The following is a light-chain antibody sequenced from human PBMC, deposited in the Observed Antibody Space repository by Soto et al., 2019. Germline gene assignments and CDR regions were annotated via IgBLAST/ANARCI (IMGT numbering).Light chain of an antibody. CDR3: CSYAGSGSYV. CDR1: SRDVGGYDY. Sequence: QSALTQPASVSGSLGQSITISCTGTSRDVGGYDYVSWYRQHPGKVPKLIIYEVNKRPSGVSNRFSGSKSANTASLTISGLQAEDEADYYCCSYAGSGSYVFGTGTKLTVL. J-gene: IGLJ1*01. CDR2: EVN. V-gene: IGLV2-14*01.